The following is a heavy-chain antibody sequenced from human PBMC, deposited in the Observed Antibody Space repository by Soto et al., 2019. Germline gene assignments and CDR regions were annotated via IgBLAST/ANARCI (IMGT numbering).Heavy chain of an antibody. Sequence: GASVKVSCKVSGYTLTELSMHWVRQAPGKGLEWMGGFDPEDGETIYAQKFQGRVTMTEDTSTDTAYMELSSLRSEETAVYYCATGVDILTGYYPPPLDYWGQGTLVTVSS. CDR1: GYTLTELS. J-gene: IGHJ4*02. V-gene: IGHV1-24*01. CDR2: FDPEDGET. D-gene: IGHD3-9*01. CDR3: ATGVDILTGYYPPPLDY.